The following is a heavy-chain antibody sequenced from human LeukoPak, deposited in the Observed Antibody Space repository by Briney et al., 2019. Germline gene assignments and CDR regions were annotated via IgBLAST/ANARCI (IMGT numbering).Heavy chain of an antibody. CDR1: GGSISSSSYY. J-gene: IGHJ4*02. CDR2: IYYSGST. CDR3: ARNNTIMMYPRGGEDKGLDY. Sequence: SETLSLTCTVSGGSISSSSYYWGWIRQPPGKGLEWIGSIYYSGSTHYNPSLKSRVTISVDTSKNEFSLKLSSVTAADTAVYYCARNNTIMMYPRGGEDKGLDYWGQGTLVTVSS. D-gene: IGHD2-8*01. V-gene: IGHV4-39*01.